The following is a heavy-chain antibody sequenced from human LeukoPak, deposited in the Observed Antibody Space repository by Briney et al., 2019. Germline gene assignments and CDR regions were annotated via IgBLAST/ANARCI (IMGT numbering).Heavy chain of an antibody. CDR1: GYTFTNYY. D-gene: IGHD1-7*01. CDR3: ARNWDNWNSNWFDP. Sequence: ASVKVSCKASGYTFTNYYMHWVRQAPGEGLAWMGMINPSGGDTTYAQFFQDRLAMTRDTSTSTVYMELSSLTSDDTAVYYCARNWDNWNSNWFDPWGQGTLVTVSS. J-gene: IGHJ5*02. V-gene: IGHV1-46*01. CDR2: INPSGGDT.